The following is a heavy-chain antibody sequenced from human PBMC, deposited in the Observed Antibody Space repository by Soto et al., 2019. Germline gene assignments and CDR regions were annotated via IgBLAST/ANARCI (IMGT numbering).Heavy chain of an antibody. J-gene: IGHJ4*02. CDR2: ISSSSTTI. CDR1: GFTFSSYG. CDR3: ARDVGYYYDSSGYYRFDF. Sequence: EVQLVESGGGLVQPGGSLRLSCAASGFTFSSYGMNWVRQAPGKGLEWVSFISSSSTTIYYADSMKGRFTISRDNAKNSLYLQMNSLGDEDTAVYYCARDVGYYYDSSGYYRFDFWGQGTLVTVSS. V-gene: IGHV3-48*02. D-gene: IGHD3-22*01.